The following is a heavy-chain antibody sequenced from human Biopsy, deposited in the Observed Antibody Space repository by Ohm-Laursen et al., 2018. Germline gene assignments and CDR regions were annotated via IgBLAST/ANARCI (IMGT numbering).Heavy chain of an antibody. V-gene: IGHV1-18*01. CDR1: GYTFTSYG. D-gene: IGHD1-1*01. CDR2: LNTENGNT. Sequence: ASVKVSCKASGYTFTSYGISWVRQAPGQGLEWMGWLNTENGNTIYAQNLQGRVTMTADTSTSTAYMEVTSLRSDDTAVYYCARAKLEPVYYYYGMDVWGQGTTVTVSS. CDR3: ARAKLEPVYYYYGMDV. J-gene: IGHJ6*02.